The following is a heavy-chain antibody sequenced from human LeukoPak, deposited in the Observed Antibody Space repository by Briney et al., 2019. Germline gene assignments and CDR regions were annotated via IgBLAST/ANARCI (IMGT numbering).Heavy chain of an antibody. Sequence: GGSLRLSCAASGFIVSSDYMSWVRQGPGKGLEWVSVNYSGGKTYYADSVKGRFTISRDDSKNTLYLQMNSLTSEDTAVYYCARESSSGYYLPYWGQGTLVTVSS. CDR3: ARESSSGYYLPY. V-gene: IGHV3-66*02. D-gene: IGHD3-22*01. CDR1: GFIVSSDY. CDR2: NYSGGKT. J-gene: IGHJ4*02.